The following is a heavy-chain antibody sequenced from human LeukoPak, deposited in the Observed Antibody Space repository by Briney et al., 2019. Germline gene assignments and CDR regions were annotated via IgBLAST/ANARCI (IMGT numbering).Heavy chain of an antibody. V-gene: IGHV3-43*02. CDR2: ISGDGGST. CDR1: GFPFDDYA. J-gene: IGHJ4*01. Sequence: PGGSLRLSCAASGFPFDDYAMHWVRQTPGKGLEWVSFISGDGGSTYYADSVKGPFTLSRDNSKNSLYLQMNSLRTEDTALYYCAKDIKGYSGGWYFDYWEQRRLVTVSS. CDR3: AKDIKGYSGGWYFDY. D-gene: IGHD6-19*01.